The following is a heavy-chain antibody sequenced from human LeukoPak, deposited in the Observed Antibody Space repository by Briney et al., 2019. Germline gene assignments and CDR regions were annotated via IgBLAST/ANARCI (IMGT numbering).Heavy chain of an antibody. CDR1: GFTFSSYA. D-gene: IGHD3-3*02. CDR3: AKKRISMSGWSSYGMDV. CDR2: ISGSGGTT. V-gene: IGHV3-23*01. J-gene: IGHJ6*02. Sequence: GGSLRLSCAASGFTFSSYAMSWVRQAPGKGLEWASVISGSGGTTYYADSVKGRFTISRDNSKNTLYLQMNSLRAEDTAVYYCAKKRISMSGWSSYGMDVWGQGTTVTVSS.